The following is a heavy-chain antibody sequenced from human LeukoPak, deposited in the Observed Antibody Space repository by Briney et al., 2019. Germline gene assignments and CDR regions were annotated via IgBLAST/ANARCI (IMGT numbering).Heavy chain of an antibody. V-gene: IGHV3-30*18. CDR1: GFTFSSYG. Sequence: PGGSLRLSCAASGFTFSSYGMHWVRQAPGKGLEWVAVISYDGSNKYYADSVKGRFTISRDDSKNTLYLQMNSLRAEDTAVYYCANQGATQGYWGQGTLVTVSS. CDR3: ANQGATQGY. CDR2: ISYDGSNK. D-gene: IGHD1-26*01. J-gene: IGHJ4*02.